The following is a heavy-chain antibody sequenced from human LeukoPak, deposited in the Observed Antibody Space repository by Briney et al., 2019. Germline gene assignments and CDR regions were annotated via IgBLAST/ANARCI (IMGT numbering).Heavy chain of an antibody. J-gene: IGHJ6*03. CDR1: GYTLTKRS. CDR2: FYPRNVDS. Sequence: ASVKVSSKLSGYTLTKRSVHWVRQAPGKGVERVEGFYPRNVDSDYAQKLQRRAAMSDDTFTVTAALEVSNLTSDDTAVYYCATTPLYQIEGATLPLPLYYFYYMDVWGSGTAVIVSS. D-gene: IGHD1-26*01. V-gene: IGHV1-24*01. CDR3: ATTPLYQIEGATLPLPLYYFYYMDV.